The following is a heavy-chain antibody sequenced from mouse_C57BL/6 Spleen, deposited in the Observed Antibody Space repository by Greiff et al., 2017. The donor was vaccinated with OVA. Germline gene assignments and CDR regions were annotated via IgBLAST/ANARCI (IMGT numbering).Heavy chain of an antibody. V-gene: IGHV5-17*01. CDR2: ISSGSSTI. J-gene: IGHJ1*03. D-gene: IGHD1-1*01. Sequence: EVKLVESGGGLVKPGGSLKLSCAASGFTFSDYGMHWVRQAPEKGLEWVAYISSGSSTIYYADTVKGRFTISRDNAKNTLFLQMTSLRSEDTAMYYCARPGYYGSSFHWYFDVWGTGTTVTVSS. CDR3: ARPGYYGSSFHWYFDV. CDR1: GFTFSDYG.